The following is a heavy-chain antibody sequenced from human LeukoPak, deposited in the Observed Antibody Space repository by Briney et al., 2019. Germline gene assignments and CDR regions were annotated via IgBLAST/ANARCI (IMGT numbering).Heavy chain of an antibody. CDR2: IYYSGST. J-gene: IGHJ3*02. CDR1: GGSISNSSYY. V-gene: IGHV4-39*01. Sequence: SETLSLTCTVSGGSISNSSYYWGWIRQPPGKGLEWIGSIYYSGSTYYNPSLKSRVTISVDTSKNQFSLKLSSVTAADTAVYYCARRSGSYYGRAFHIWGQGTMVTVSS. D-gene: IGHD1-26*01. CDR3: ARRSGSYYGRAFHI.